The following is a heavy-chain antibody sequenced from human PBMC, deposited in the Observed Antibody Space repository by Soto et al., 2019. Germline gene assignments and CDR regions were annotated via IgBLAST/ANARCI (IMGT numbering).Heavy chain of an antibody. Sequence: ASVKVSCKASGYTFTSYDINWVRQATGQGLEWMGWMNPNSGNTGYAQKFQGRVTMTRNTSISTAYMELSSLRSEDTAVYYCARRKKGITGTTEGIVYWGQGTLVTAPQ. D-gene: IGHD1-20*01. J-gene: IGHJ4*02. CDR1: GYTFTSYD. CDR2: MNPNSGNT. CDR3: ARRKKGITGTTEGIVY. V-gene: IGHV1-8*01.